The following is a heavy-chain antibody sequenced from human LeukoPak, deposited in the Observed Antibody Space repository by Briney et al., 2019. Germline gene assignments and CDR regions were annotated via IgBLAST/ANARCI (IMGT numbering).Heavy chain of an antibody. CDR3: ARDYYDSSGHWVGGNWFDP. CDR2: SNAGNGNT. J-gene: IGHJ5*02. CDR1: GYTFTSYG. V-gene: IGHV1-18*01. D-gene: IGHD3-22*01. Sequence: ASVKVSCKASGYTFTSYGISWVRQAPGQGLEWMGWSNAGNGNTKYSQEFQGRVTLTRDTSASTAYMELSSLRSEDTAVYYCARDYYDSSGHWVGGNWFDPWGQGTLVTVSS.